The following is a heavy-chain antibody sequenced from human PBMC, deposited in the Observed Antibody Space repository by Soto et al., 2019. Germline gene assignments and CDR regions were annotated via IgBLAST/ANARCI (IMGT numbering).Heavy chain of an antibody. J-gene: IGHJ1*01. Sequence: PSETLSLTCTVSGGSISNYYWSWIRQPPGKGLERIGYIYYSGNTNYNPYIKRQITISVDTSKTLFPLKLSFLPAAETAGYYCAPLWFGGSQHWGQGPLVTSPQ. V-gene: IGHV4-59*08. CDR1: GGSISNYY. CDR3: APLWFGGSQH. D-gene: IGHD3-10*01. CDR2: IYYSGNT.